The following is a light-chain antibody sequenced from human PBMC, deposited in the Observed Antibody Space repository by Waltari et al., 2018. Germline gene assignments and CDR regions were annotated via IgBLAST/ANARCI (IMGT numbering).Light chain of an antibody. V-gene: IGLV2-23*01. J-gene: IGLJ3*02. CDR3: CSYAGSYTWV. Sequence: QSALTQPASVSGSPGQSITISCTGTSSDVGDYNLVSWYQQYPGKAPKVMIYDDNRPPSGVSDRFSGSKSGNTASPTISGVQAEDEADYYCCSYAGSYTWVFGGGTKLTVL. CDR1: SSDVGDYNL. CDR2: DDN.